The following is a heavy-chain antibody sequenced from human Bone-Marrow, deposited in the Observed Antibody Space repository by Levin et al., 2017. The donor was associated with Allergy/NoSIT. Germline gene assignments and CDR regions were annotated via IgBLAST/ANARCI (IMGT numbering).Heavy chain of an antibody. CDR1: GFTFSNYA. J-gene: IGHJ4*02. CDR3: VKGGDYVWVEDRPGEQYFFDQ. V-gene: IGHV3-23*01. D-gene: IGHD3-16*01. Sequence: PGGSLRLSCGASGFTFSNYAMSWVRLAPGKGLEWVSGISASGTSTYYADSVKGRFTISRDNSKKTLFLQMNRLRAEDTAVYYCVKGGDYVWVEDRPGEQYFFDQWGQGTLVTVSS. CDR2: ISASGTST.